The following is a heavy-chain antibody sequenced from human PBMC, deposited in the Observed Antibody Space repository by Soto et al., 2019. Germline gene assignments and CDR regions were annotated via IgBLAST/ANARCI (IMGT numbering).Heavy chain of an antibody. J-gene: IGHJ4*02. V-gene: IGHV3-30-3*01. CDR1: GFTFSSYA. Sequence: PGGSLRLSCAASGFTFSSYAMHWVRQAPGKGLEWVAVISYDGSNKYYADSVKGRFTISRDNSKNTLYLQMNSLRAEDTAVYYCARRPRIAAANKRGYFDYWGQGTLVTVS. CDR2: ISYDGSNK. CDR3: ARRPRIAAANKRGYFDY. D-gene: IGHD6-13*01.